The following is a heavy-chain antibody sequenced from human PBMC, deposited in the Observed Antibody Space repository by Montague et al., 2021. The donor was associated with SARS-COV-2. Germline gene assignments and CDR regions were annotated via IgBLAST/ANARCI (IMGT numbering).Heavy chain of an antibody. J-gene: IGHJ4*02. CDR1: GASITSGSYY. CDR3: ARAGEQLVRGRRYFDY. D-gene: IGHD6-6*01. CDR2: KYTTGST. V-gene: IGHV4-61*02. Sequence: TLSLTCTVSGASITSGSYYWSWIWQPAGTRLEWIGRKYTTGSTNYDPSLKSRVAISVDTSKNQFSLKLSSVTAADTAVYYCARAGEQLVRGRRYFDYWGQGILVTVSP.